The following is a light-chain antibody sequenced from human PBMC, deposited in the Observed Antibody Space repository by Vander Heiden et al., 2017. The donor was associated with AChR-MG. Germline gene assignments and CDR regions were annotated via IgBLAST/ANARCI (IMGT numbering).Light chain of an antibody. V-gene: IGLV1-40*01. CDR1: SSNIGAGYD. Sequence: QSVLTQPPSVSGAPGHRVTNSCTGSSSNIGAGYDGHWYQQLPGTAPKLLIYGNSNRPSGVPDRFSGSKSGTSASLAITGLQAEDEADYYCQSYDSSLSGSVFGGGTKLTVL. CDR2: GNS. CDR3: QSYDSSLSGSV. J-gene: IGLJ2*01.